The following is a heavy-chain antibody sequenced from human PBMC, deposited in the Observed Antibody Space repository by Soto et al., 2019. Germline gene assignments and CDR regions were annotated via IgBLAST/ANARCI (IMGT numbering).Heavy chain of an antibody. V-gene: IGHV3-23*01. CDR1: GFILSTYP. J-gene: IGHJ6*02. Sequence: QLSESGGDLLQPGGSLTLSCAASGFILSTYPMTWVRQAPGRGLEWVSSMNGAATSTSYADSVKGRFTTSRDNSQNTLYLQINTLRPEDTAVYFCAGGGADHYNYGMDVWGQGTTVIVSS. CDR2: MNGAATST. D-gene: IGHD3-16*01. CDR3: AGGGADHYNYGMDV.